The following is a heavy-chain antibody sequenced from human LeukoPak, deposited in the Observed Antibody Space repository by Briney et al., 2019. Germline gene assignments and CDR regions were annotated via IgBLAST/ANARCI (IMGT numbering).Heavy chain of an antibody. CDR3: ARGSLGYSSGWFDY. V-gene: IGHV3-23*01. J-gene: IGHJ4*02. CDR1: GFIFSDYN. Sequence: PGGSLRLSCAASGFIFSDYNMNWVRQAPGKGLEWVSAISGSGGSTYYADSVKGRFTISRDNSKNTLYLQMNSLRAEDTAVYYCARGSLGYSSGWFDYWGQGTLVTVSS. CDR2: ISGSGGST. D-gene: IGHD6-19*01.